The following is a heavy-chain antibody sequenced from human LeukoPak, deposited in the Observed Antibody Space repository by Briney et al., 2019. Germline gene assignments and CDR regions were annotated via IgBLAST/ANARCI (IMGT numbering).Heavy chain of an antibody. CDR3: ARMGPDNSGHHDAFDV. CDR2: ISGSGSNT. CDR1: GFTFSGYA. Sequence: TGGSLRLSCAASGFTFSGYAMSWVRQAPGKGLEWVSTISGSGSNTNYADSVKGRLTISRDNSKNTLYLQMNSLRAEDTAVYYCARMGPDNSGHHDAFDVWGQGTMVTVSS. V-gene: IGHV3-23*01. D-gene: IGHD3-22*01. J-gene: IGHJ3*01.